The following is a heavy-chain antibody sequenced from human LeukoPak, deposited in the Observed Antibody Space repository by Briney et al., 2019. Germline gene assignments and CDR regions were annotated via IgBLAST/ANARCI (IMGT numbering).Heavy chain of an antibody. Sequence: SETLSLTCSVSGGSIHTYYWTWIRQPARKGLEWIGRIYTSGSTNYNPSLKSRVIISVDTSKNQFSLKLSSVTAADTAVYYCARTDSSGYYDWFDPWGQGTLVTVSS. CDR3: ARTDSSGYYDWFDP. CDR1: GGSIHTYY. J-gene: IGHJ5*02. CDR2: IYTSGST. D-gene: IGHD3-22*01. V-gene: IGHV4-4*07.